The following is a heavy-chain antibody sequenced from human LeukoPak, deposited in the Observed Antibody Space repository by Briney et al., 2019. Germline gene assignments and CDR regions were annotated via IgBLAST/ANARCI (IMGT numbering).Heavy chain of an antibody. CDR1: GFSFSGSA. V-gene: IGHV3-73*01. CDR3: ARSTREVGERFDY. Sequence: GGSLRLSCAASGFSFSGSAMHWVRQASGKGLEWVGRIRSKVNSYTTAYAASVSGRFTISRDDSKNTAYLQMHSLKTEDTAIYYCARSTREVGERFDYWGQGTLVTVFS. D-gene: IGHD3-10*01. CDR2: IRSKVNSYTT. J-gene: IGHJ4*02.